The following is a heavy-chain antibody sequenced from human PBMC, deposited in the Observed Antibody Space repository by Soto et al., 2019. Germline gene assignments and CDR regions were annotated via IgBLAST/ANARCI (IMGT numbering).Heavy chain of an antibody. CDR2: IYYSGGT. D-gene: IGHD3-3*01. Sequence: PSETLSLTCAVYGGSFSGYYWSWIRQHPGKGLEWIGYIYYSGGTYYNPSLKSRVTISVDTSKNQFSLKLSSVTAADTAVYYCASTLKISKFDYWGQGTLVTVSS. CDR3: ASTLKISKFDY. J-gene: IGHJ4*02. V-gene: IGHV4-31*11. CDR1: GGSFSGYY.